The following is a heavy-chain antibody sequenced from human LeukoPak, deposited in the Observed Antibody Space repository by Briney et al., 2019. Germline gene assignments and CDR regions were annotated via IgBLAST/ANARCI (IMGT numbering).Heavy chain of an antibody. Sequence: TSETLSLTCSVSGYSISSGFYWVWIRQPPGKGPEWIGSIYHSGRTYYNPSLKSRVTMSVDTSKNHFSLNLKSVTAADTAVYFCARGNFDWFFSYWGQGTLVTVSS. J-gene: IGHJ4*02. D-gene: IGHD3-9*01. CDR2: IYHSGRT. CDR1: GYSISSGFY. CDR3: ARGNFDWFFSY. V-gene: IGHV4-38-2*02.